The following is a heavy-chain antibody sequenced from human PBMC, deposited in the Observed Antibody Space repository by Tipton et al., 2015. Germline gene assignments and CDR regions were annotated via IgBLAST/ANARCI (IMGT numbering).Heavy chain of an antibody. J-gene: IGHJ6*02. CDR2: IIPIFGTA. D-gene: IGHD3-16*02. CDR3: ARGHSSGDYVWGSYRRNPSSEPPYGMDV. CDR1: GGVFSMYA. V-gene: IGHV1-69*01. Sequence: QVQLVQSGPEVKKPGSSVKVSCKASGGVFSMYAITWVRQAPGQGLEWMGGIIPIFGTANYAQKLQGRVTITADDSTSTAYMELSSLRSEDTAVYYCARGHSSGDYVWGSYRRNPSSEPPYGMDVWGQGTTVTVSS.